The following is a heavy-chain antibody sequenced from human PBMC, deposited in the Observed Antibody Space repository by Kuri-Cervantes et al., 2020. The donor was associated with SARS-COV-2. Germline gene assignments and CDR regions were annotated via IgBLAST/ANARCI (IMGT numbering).Heavy chain of an antibody. V-gene: IGHV4-34*01. CDR3: ARVGSALRRDFDY. CDR2: IHHSGTT. CDR1: GVSLSNHY. Sequence: SETLSLTCAVYGVSLSNHYWSWIRQSPGKGLEWIGEIHHSGTTNYNPSLKSRVTISVDTSKNQFSLKLSSVTAADTAVYYCARVGSALRRDFDYWGQGTLVTVSS. D-gene: IGHD6-25*01. J-gene: IGHJ4*02.